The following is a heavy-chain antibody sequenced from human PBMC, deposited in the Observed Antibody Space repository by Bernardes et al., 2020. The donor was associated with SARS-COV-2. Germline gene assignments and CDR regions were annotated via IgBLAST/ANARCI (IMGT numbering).Heavy chain of an antibody. CDR3: AKDYCDGDCDFFDY. CDR2: INSDGSST. CDR1: GFTFSSYW. Sequence: GGSLRLSCAASGFTFSSYWMHWVRQAPGKGLVWVSRINSDGSSTSYADSVKGRFTISRDNSKNTLYLQMNSLRAGDTAIYYCAKDYCDGDCDFFDYWGQGTLVTVSS. V-gene: IGHV3-74*01. D-gene: IGHD2-21*02. J-gene: IGHJ4*02.